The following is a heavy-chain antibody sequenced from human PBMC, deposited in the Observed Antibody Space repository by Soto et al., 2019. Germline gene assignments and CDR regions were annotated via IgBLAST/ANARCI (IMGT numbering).Heavy chain of an antibody. D-gene: IGHD4-17*01. Sequence: QVQLVQSGAEVKKPGASVKVSCKVSGNTLIELSMHWVRQAPGKGLEWMGGLDPEEGETIYEQKFQGRITMTEDTSTDTTYMELISLSSEDTAVYYCATVDGLRLRGFDYWGQGTLVTVSS. CDR1: GNTLIELS. J-gene: IGHJ4*02. V-gene: IGHV1-24*01. CDR2: LDPEEGET. CDR3: ATVDGLRLRGFDY.